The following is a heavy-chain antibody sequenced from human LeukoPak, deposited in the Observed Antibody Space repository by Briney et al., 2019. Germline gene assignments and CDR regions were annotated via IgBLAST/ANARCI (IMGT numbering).Heavy chain of an antibody. J-gene: IGHJ4*02. CDR3: ARVYYDFSLAY. Sequence: SETLSLTCTVSGGSISSSSYYWGWIRQPPGKGLEWIGSIYYSGSTYYNPSLKSRVTISVDTSKNQFSLKLSSVTAADTAVYYCARVYYDFSLAYWGQGTLVTVSS. V-gene: IGHV4-39*01. CDR2: IYYSGST. CDR1: GGSISSSSYY. D-gene: IGHD3-3*01.